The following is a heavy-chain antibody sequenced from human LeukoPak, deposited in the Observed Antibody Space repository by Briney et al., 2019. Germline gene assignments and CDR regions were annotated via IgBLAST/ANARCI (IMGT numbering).Heavy chain of an antibody. D-gene: IGHD3-16*01. J-gene: IGHJ4*02. CDR2: IHTGGSV. CDR3: ARRRGNFGEGEFDY. Sequence: PSETLSLTCTVSGVSVSGFYWNWIRQPPHKGLEWVGYIHTGGSVSSNPSLRSRLTFFIDTSKNQVSLRLSSVTATDTAVYYCARRRGNFGEGEFDYWGQGTPVTVST. CDR1: GVSVSGFY. V-gene: IGHV4-4*08.